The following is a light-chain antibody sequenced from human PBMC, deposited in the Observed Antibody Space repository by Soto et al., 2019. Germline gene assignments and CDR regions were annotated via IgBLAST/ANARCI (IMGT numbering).Light chain of an antibody. CDR2: DVS. J-gene: IGLJ1*01. CDR1: SRVIGGYKY. Sequence: QSVLTQPSPVSGSPGQSITISCTGTSRVIGGYKYVSWYQQHPGKAPKLMIYDVSNRPSGVSNRFSVSKSGNTATLTISGLQGEDEAEYYCSSYTGGSTYVFGTGTKVTVL. V-gene: IGLV2-14*01. CDR3: SSYTGGSTYV.